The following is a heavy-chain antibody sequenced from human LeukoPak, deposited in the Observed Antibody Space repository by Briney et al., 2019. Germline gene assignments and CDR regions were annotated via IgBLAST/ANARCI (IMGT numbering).Heavy chain of an antibody. CDR2: IYTSGSS. CDR3: AREGLNMVRGVIPKEAWGWFDP. D-gene: IGHD3-10*01. Sequence: SETLSLTCTVSGGSISSGPYYWNWIRQPAGKGLEWIGRIYTSGSSNYNPSLKSRVTISVDTSKNQFSLKLSSVTAADTAVYYCAREGLNMVRGVIPKEAWGWFDPWGQGTLVTVSS. V-gene: IGHV4-61*02. CDR1: GGSISSGPYY. J-gene: IGHJ5*02.